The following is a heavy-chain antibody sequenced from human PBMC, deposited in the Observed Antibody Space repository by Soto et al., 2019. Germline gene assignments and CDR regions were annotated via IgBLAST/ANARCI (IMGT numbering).Heavy chain of an antibody. CDR3: ARDISRQSWKWFDP. D-gene: IGHD1-1*01. J-gene: IGHJ5*02. CDR2: IHPNSGDT. Sequence: QVQLVQSGAEVKENGASVKVSCRTSGYTFTDHSINWVRQAPGQGPEYMGWIHPNSGDTKYTQRFQGRVTMTRDTSISTAYMELRRLTSDDTAVYYCARDISRQSWKWFDPWGQGTLVTVSS. V-gene: IGHV1-2*02. CDR1: GYTFTDHS.